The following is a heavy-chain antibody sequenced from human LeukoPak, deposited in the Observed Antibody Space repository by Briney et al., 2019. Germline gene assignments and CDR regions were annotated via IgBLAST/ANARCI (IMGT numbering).Heavy chain of an antibody. CDR1: GGSINNSY. CDR2: IYYSGST. J-gene: IGHJ5*02. D-gene: IGHD6-6*01. CDR3: ARLSSLANIAARGRTWLDP. V-gene: IGHV4-59*01. Sequence: TSSETLSLTCTVSGGSINNSYWTWIRQPPGKGLEWIGHIYYSGSTNYSPSLKSRVTISVDTSKNQFSLKLSSVTAADTAVYYCARLSSLANIAARGRTWLDPWGQGSLVTVSS.